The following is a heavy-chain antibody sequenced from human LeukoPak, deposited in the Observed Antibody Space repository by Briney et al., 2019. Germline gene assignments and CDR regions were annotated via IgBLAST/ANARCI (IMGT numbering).Heavy chain of an antibody. J-gene: IGHJ6*02. D-gene: IGHD2-15*01. CDR3: ARKRGGYCSGGSCYVYYYYYGMDV. CDR1: GGTFSSYA. Sequence: GASVNVSFKASGGTFSSYAISWVRQAPGQGLEWMGGIIPIFGTANYSQKFQGRVTITADESTSTAYMELSSLRSEDTAVYYCARKRGGYCSGGSCYVYYYYYGMDVWGQGTTVTVSS. CDR2: IIPIFGTA. V-gene: IGHV1-69*13.